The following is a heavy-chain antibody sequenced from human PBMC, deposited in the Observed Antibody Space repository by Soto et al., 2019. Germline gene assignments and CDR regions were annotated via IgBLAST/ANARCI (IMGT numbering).Heavy chain of an antibody. CDR1: GGSFSGYY. V-gene: IGHV4-34*01. D-gene: IGHD2-2*01. CDR3: ARVPRDCSSTSCYADGDNWFDP. CDR2: INHSGST. Sequence: QVQLQQWGAGLLKPSETLSLTCAVYGGSFSGYYWSWIRQPPGKGLEWIGEINHSGSTNYNPSLKSRVTISVDTSKNQFSLKLSSVTAADTAVYYCARVPRDCSSTSCYADGDNWFDPWGQGTLVTVSS. J-gene: IGHJ5*02.